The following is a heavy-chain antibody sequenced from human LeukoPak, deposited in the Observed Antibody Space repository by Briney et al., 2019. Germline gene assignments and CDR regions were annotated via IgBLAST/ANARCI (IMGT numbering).Heavy chain of an antibody. CDR3: ARNMGYYYDTSGAFDI. J-gene: IGHJ3*02. D-gene: IGHD3-22*01. Sequence: SETLSLTCAVSGYSISSSNWWGWIRQPPGKGLEWIGYIYHSGSIYYNPSLKSRVTMSIDTSKNQFSLKLSSVTAVDTAVYYCARNMGYYYDTSGAFDIWGQGTMVTVSS. CDR1: GYSISSSNW. CDR2: IYHSGSI. V-gene: IGHV4-28*05.